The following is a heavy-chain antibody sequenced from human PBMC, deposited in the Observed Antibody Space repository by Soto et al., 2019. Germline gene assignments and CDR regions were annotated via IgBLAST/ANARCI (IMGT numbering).Heavy chain of an antibody. V-gene: IGHV4-31*03. Sequence: QVQLQESGPGLVKPSQTLSLNCSVSGGSINSGDYYWSWIRQHAGQGLEWIGYIYYSGTTYYNPSLKSRVTISIDTSKNLFSLAMSSATAADTAVYYCASVRGHGFDMRGQGTMVTVSS. D-gene: IGHD3-10*01. CDR1: GGSINSGDYY. CDR2: IYYSGTT. J-gene: IGHJ3*02. CDR3: ASVRGHGFDM.